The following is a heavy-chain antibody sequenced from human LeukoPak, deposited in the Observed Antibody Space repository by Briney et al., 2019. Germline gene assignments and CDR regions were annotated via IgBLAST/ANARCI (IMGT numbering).Heavy chain of an antibody. Sequence: ASVKVSCKASGYTFTSYGISWVRQAPGQGLEWMGWISAYNGNTNYAQKLQGRVTMTTDTSTSTAYMELRSLRSDDTAVYYCARDLYYYDSSGTLLDYYYYYMDVWGKGTTVTTSS. CDR3: ARDLYYYDSSGTLLDYYYYYMDV. V-gene: IGHV1-18*01. CDR2: ISAYNGNT. D-gene: IGHD3-22*01. J-gene: IGHJ6*03. CDR1: GYTFTSYG.